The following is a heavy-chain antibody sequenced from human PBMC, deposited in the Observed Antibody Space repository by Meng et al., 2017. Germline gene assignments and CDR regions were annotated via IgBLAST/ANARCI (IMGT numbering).Heavy chain of an antibody. V-gene: IGHV4-34*02. Sequence: QVHLQQWGAGLLKPSETLSLTCAVYGGSFSGYYWSWIRQPPGKGLEWIGEINRSGSTNYNPSLKSRVTISVDTSKNQFSLKLNSVTAADTAVYYCAREIAVAAHYYWYFDLWGRGTRVTGSS. CDR3: AREIAVAAHYYWYFDL. CDR2: INRSGST. CDR1: GGSFSGYY. J-gene: IGHJ2*01. D-gene: IGHD6-19*01.